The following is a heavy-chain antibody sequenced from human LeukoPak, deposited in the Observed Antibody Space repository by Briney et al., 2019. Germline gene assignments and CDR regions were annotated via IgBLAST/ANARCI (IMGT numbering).Heavy chain of an antibody. J-gene: IGHJ6*02. D-gene: IGHD5-18*01. V-gene: IGHV3-43*02. CDR1: GYTFDDYA. Sequence: GGSLRLSCAASGYTFDDYAMHWVRQAPGKGLEWVSLISGDGGSTYYADSVKGRFTISRDISKNTLNLQMNSLRVEDTAVYYCARDVSRGYLRPLDVWGQGTTVTVSS. CDR2: ISGDGGST. CDR3: ARDVSRGYLRPLDV.